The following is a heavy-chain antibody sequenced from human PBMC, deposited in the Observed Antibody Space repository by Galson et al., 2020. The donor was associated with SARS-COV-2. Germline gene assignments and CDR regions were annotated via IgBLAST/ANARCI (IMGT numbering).Heavy chain of an antibody. Sequence: SETLSLTCTVSGGSISSGGYYWSWIRQHPGKGLEWIGHIYYSGSTYYNPSLKSRVTISVDTSKNQFSLKLSSVTAADTAVYYCARDLYSSSWFDYWGQGTLVTVSS. CDR2: IYYSGST. J-gene: IGHJ4*02. V-gene: IGHV4-31*03. CDR3: ARDLYSSSWFDY. D-gene: IGHD6-13*01. CDR1: GGSISSGGYY.